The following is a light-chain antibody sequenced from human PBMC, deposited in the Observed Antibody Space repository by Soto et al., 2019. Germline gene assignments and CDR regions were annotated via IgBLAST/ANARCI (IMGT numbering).Light chain of an antibody. Sequence: DIVMTQSPDSLAVSLGERATINCKSSQSGLYDSNNKNYLAWYQQKPGQPPKLLIYWASTRESGVPDRFSGSGSGTDFTLTISSLQAEDVAVYYCQQYYSTPWTFGQGTKVEIK. V-gene: IGKV4-1*01. J-gene: IGKJ1*01. CDR1: QSGLYDSNNKNY. CDR2: WAS. CDR3: QQYYSTPWT.